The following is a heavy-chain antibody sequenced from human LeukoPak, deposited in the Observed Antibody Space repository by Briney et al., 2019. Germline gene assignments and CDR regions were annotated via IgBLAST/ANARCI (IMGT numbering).Heavy chain of an antibody. J-gene: IGHJ4*02. V-gene: IGHV4-59*08. CDR2: IYYSGST. D-gene: IGHD2-2*01. CDR3: ARHRYCSSTSCPILDY. CDR1: GGSISSYY. Sequence: PSETLSLTCTVSGGSISSYYWSWIRQPPGKGLEWIGYIYYSGSTNYNPSLKSRVTISVDTSKNQFSLKLSSVTAADTAVYYCARHRYCSSTSCPILDYWGQGTLVTVSS.